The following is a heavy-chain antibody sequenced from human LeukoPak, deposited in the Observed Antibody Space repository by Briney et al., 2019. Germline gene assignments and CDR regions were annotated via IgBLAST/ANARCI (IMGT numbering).Heavy chain of an antibody. J-gene: IGHJ4*02. CDR3: ARGVVPIYIAAGDY. CDR2: INPNSGGT. D-gene: IGHD6-13*01. CDR1: GYTFTGYY. Sequence: ASEKVSCKASGYTFTGYYMHWVRQAPGQGLEWMGWINPNSGGTNYAQKFQGRVTMTRDTSISTAYMELSRLRSDDTAVYYCARGVVPIYIAAGDYWGQGTLVTVSS. V-gene: IGHV1-2*02.